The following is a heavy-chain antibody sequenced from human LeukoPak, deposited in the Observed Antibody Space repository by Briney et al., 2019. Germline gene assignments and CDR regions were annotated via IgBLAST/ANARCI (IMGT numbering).Heavy chain of an antibody. J-gene: IGHJ4*02. CDR2: ISWDGGST. CDR1: GFTFDDYA. Sequence: GGSLRLSCAASGFTFDDYAMHWVRQAPGKGLEWVSLISWDGGSTYYADSVKGRFTISRDNSKNSLYLQMNSLRAEDTALYYCGIMGDSSGIDHWGQGTLVTVSS. D-gene: IGHD6-19*01. V-gene: IGHV3-43D*03. CDR3: GIMGDSSGIDH.